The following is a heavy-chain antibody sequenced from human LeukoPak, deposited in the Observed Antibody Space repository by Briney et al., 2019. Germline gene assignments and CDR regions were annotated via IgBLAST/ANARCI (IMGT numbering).Heavy chain of an antibody. CDR3: ARATSITMVRGVIRGFDP. CDR1: GYTFTSYG. D-gene: IGHD3-10*01. V-gene: IGHV1-18*01. J-gene: IGHJ5*02. CDR2: ISAYNGNT. Sequence: ASVKVSCKASGYTFTSYGISWVRQAPGQGLEWMGWISAYNGNTNYAQKLQGRVTMTTDTSTSTAYKELRSLRSDDTAVYYCARATSITMVRGVIRGFDPWGQGTLVTVSS.